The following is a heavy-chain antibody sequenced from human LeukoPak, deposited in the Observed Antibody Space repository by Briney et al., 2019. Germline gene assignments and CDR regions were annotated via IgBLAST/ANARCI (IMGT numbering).Heavy chain of an antibody. Sequence: GGSLRLSCAASGFTFSSYAMNWVRQAPGKGLEWVSAISGSGGSTYYADSVKGRFTISRDNSKNTLYLQMNSLRAEDTAVYYCAKDSPLPQLGATTLDYWGQGTLVTVSS. J-gene: IGHJ4*02. CDR3: AKDSPLPQLGATTLDY. CDR2: ISGSGGST. V-gene: IGHV3-23*01. CDR1: GFTFSSYA. D-gene: IGHD1-26*01.